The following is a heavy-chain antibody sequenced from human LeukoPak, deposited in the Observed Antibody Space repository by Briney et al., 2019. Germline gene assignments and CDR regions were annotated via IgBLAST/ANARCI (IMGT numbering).Heavy chain of an antibody. V-gene: IGHV1-69*13. D-gene: IGHD6-19*01. Sequence: GASVKVSCKTSGYTFTSYGISWVRQAPGQGLEWMGGIIPIFGTANYAQKFQGRVTITADESTSTAYMELSSLRSEDTAVYYCARGAVAGPEWFDPWGQGTLVTVSS. J-gene: IGHJ5*02. CDR1: GYTFTSYG. CDR3: ARGAVAGPEWFDP. CDR2: IIPIFGTA.